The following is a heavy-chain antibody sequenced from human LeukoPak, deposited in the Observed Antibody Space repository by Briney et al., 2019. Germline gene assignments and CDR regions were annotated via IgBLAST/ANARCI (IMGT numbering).Heavy chain of an antibody. CDR3: ARVRSYSPQNYFDY. J-gene: IGHJ4*02. D-gene: IGHD1-26*01. CDR1: GXRFTSYW. Sequence: GESLKISCQGSGXRFTSYWIGWVRQMPGKGLEWMGIIYPGDSDTGYSPSFQGQVTISADTSISTAYRQWSSLKASDTAMYYCARVRSYSPQNYFDYWGQGTLVTVSS. CDR2: IYPGDSDT. V-gene: IGHV5-51*01.